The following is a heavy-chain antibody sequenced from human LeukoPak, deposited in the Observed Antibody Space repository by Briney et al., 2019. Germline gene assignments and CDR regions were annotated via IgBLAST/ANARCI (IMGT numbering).Heavy chain of an antibody. CDR1: GGSISSGGYY. CDR3: ARGSGLNWFDP. J-gene: IGHJ5*02. Sequence: PSETLSLTCTVSGGSISSGGYYWSWTRQHPGKGLEWIGYIYYSGSTYYNPSLKSRVTISVDTSKNQFSLKLSSVTAADTAVYYCARGSGLNWFDPWGQGTLVTVSS. V-gene: IGHV4-31*03. CDR2: IYYSGST. D-gene: IGHD3-3*01.